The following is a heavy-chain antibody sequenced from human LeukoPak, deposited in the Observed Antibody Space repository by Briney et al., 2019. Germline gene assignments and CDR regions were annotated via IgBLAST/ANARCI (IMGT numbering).Heavy chain of an antibody. Sequence: ASVKVSCKASGYTFTSYAMHWVRQAPGQRLEWMGWINAGNGNTKYSQKFQGRVTITRDTSASTAYMELSSLRSEDTAVYYCARDAGLYQTPYGFDPWGQGTLVTVSS. V-gene: IGHV1-3*01. J-gene: IGHJ5*02. CDR3: ARDAGLYQTPYGFDP. CDR1: GYTFTSYA. D-gene: IGHD2-2*01. CDR2: INAGNGNT.